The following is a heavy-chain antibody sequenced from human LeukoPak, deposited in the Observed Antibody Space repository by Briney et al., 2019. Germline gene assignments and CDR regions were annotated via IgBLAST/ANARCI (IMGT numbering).Heavy chain of an antibody. J-gene: IGHJ4*02. V-gene: IGHV4-38-2*02. Sequence: SETLSLTCTVSGYSISSGYYWGWIRQPPGKGLEWIGSIYYSGSTYYNPSLKSRVTISVDTSKNQFSLKLSSVTAADTAVYYCARLFGEEQLVAFDYWGQGTLVTVSS. CDR2: IYYSGST. CDR3: ARLFGEEQLVAFDY. D-gene: IGHD6-6*01. CDR1: GYSISSGYY.